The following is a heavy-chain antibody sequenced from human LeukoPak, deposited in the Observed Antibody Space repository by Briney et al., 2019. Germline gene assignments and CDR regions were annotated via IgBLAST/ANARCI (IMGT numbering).Heavy chain of an antibody. V-gene: IGHV4-39*07. D-gene: IGHD3-10*01. CDR3: ARGGYYGSGSDFRFDP. CDR2: IYYTGTT. CDR1: GNSIGTTYY. Sequence: SETLSLTCSVSGNSIGTTYYWGVIRQPPGQGLEWIAAIYYTGTTYYKPSLKSRVTMSVDTSKNQFSLKLSSVTAADTAVYYCARGGYYGSGSDFRFDPWGQGTLVTVSS. J-gene: IGHJ5*02.